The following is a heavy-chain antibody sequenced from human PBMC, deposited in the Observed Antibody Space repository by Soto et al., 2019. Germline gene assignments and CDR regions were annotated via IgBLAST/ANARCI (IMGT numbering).Heavy chain of an antibody. Sequence: SETLSLTCTVSGGSISTYYWNWIRQPPGKGLEWIGFIYYSGSTNYNPSLESRVTISVDTSKNKFSLKLDSVTAADTAVYYCARVQFYSGSGRYNNLMFDPWGQGTQVTVS. CDR1: GGSISTYY. D-gene: IGHD3-10*01. J-gene: IGHJ5*02. V-gene: IGHV4-59*01. CDR2: IYYSGST. CDR3: ARVQFYSGSGRYNNLMFDP.